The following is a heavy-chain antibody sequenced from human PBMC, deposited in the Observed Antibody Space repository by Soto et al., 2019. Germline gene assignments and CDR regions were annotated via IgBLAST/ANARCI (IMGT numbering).Heavy chain of an antibody. J-gene: IGHJ6*02. Sequence: SETLSLTCTVSGGSISSDDYYWSWIRQPPGKGLEWIGYISYSGNTYYNPSLQSRVAISVGTSKNQFSLKLISVTAADTAVYFCMKAHESGDFLGMSVWGPGTTVTVSS. V-gene: IGHV4-30-4*01. D-gene: IGHD3-10*01. CDR1: GGSISSDDYY. CDR2: ISYSGNT. CDR3: MKAHESGDFLGMSV.